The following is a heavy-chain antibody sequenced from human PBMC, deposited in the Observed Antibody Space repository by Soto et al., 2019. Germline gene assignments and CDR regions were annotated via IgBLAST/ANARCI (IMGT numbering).Heavy chain of an antibody. CDR2: INPSGGST. V-gene: IGHV1-46*01. CDR3: ARVRDGYNYDPGPFDY. CDR1: GDTFTSYY. J-gene: IGHJ4*02. Sequence: VKVSCKASGDTFTSYYMHWVRQAPGQGLEWMGIINPSGGSTSYAQKFRGRVTMTRDTSTSTVYMELSSLRSEDTAVYYCARVRDGYNYDPGPFDYWGQGTLVTVSS. D-gene: IGHD5-12*01.